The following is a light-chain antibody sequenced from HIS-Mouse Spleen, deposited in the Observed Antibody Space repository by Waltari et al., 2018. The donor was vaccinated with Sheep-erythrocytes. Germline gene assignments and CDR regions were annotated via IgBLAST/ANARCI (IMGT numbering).Light chain of an antibody. V-gene: IGLV2-11*01. CDR2: DVS. CDR1: SSDVGGYNY. J-gene: IGLJ1*01. CDR3: CSYAGSYNHV. Sequence: QSALTQPRSVSGSPGQSVTISCTGTSSDVGGYNYVSWYQQHPGKAPKLMIYDVSKRRSGVPDRCTGSKSGNTASLTISGLQAEDEADYYGCSYAGSYNHVFATGTKVTVL.